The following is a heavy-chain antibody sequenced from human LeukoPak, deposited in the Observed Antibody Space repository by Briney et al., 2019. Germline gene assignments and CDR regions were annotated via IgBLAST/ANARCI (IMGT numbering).Heavy chain of an antibody. CDR1: GYSFTSYW. D-gene: IGHD6-13*01. V-gene: IGHV5-51*01. J-gene: IGHJ6*02. Sequence: GESLKISCKGSGYSFTSYWIGWVRQMPGKGLEWMGIIYPGDSDTRYSPSFQGQVTISADKSISTAYLQWSSLKASDTAMYYCARCNGVRAAADKYYGMDVWGQGTTVTVSS. CDR3: ARCNGVRAAADKYYGMDV. CDR2: IYPGDSDT.